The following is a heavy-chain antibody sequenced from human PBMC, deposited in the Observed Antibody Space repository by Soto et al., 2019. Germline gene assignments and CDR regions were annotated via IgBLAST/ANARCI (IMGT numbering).Heavy chain of an antibody. Sequence: SGPTLVNPTETLTLTCTFSGFSLTTNGVGVGWIRQPPGKPLEWLGLFYWDDDKRYSPSLQNRLTISKDTSKSQVVLTLANMAPEDTGTYYCAYRKGAATGTGNWFDPWGQGTLVTVSS. CDR3: AYRKGAATGTGNWFDP. V-gene: IGHV2-5*02. CDR2: FYWDDDK. D-gene: IGHD1-1*01. CDR1: GFSLTTNGVG. J-gene: IGHJ5*02.